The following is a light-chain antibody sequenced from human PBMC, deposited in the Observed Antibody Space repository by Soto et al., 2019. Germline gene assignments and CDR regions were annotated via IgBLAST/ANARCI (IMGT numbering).Light chain of an antibody. CDR2: DVY. J-gene: IGLJ1*01. V-gene: IGLV2-14*03. CDR1: SSALGTYNY. CDR3: SSHRAATTPYV. Sequence: QSALTQPASVSGSPGQSITISCTETSSALGTYNYVSWYQQHPGKAPKPLIYDVYIRPSGVSTRFSGSKSGNTASLTISGLQAEDEADYYCSSHRAATTPYVFGTGTKLTVL.